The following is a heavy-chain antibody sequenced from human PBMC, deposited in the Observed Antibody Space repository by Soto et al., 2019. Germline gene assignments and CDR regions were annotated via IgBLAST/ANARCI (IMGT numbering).Heavy chain of an antibody. CDR2: IIPIFGTA. V-gene: IGHV1-69*13. D-gene: IGHD2-2*01. CDR3: ARPVVPAAHDAFDI. CDR1: GGTFSSYA. J-gene: IGHJ3*02. Sequence: GASVKVSCKASGGTFSSYAISWVRQAPGQGLEWMGGIIPIFGTANYAQKFQGRVTITADESTSTAYMELSSLRSEDTAVYYCARPVVPAAHDAFDIWGQGTMVTVSS.